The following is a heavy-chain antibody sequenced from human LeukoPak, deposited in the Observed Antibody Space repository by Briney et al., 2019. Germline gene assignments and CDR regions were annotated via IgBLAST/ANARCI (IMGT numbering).Heavy chain of an antibody. Sequence: NAGGSLTLSCAVSGFTFSSYSMSWVRQAPGKGLGWVSSISSSSSYIYYADSVKGRFTISRDNAKNSLYLQMNSLRAEDTAVYYCARDLEMGASDTDYWGQGTLVTVSS. D-gene: IGHD5-24*01. CDR2: ISSSSSYI. J-gene: IGHJ4*02. CDR1: GFTFSSYS. V-gene: IGHV3-21*01. CDR3: ARDLEMGASDTDY.